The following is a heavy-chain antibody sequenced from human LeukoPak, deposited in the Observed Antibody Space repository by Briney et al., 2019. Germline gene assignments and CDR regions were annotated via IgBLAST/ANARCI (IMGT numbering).Heavy chain of an antibody. CDR3: AELGITMIGGV. Sequence: GGSLRLSCATSGLTFSSYSMNWVRQAPGKGLEWVSYISSSSSTIYYADSVKGRFTISRDNAKNSLYLQMNSLRAEDTAVYYCAELGITMIGGVWGKGTTVTISS. J-gene: IGHJ6*04. CDR1: GLTFSSYS. D-gene: IGHD3-10*02. V-gene: IGHV3-48*01. CDR2: ISSSSSTI.